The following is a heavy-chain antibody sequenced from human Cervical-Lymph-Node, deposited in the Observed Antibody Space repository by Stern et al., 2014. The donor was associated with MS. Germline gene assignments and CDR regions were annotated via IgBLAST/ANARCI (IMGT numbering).Heavy chain of an antibody. CDR1: GFKFSKAW. CDR2: NSPETDVGAP. CDR3: TTKLLLSVGSSRVDSFDA. V-gene: IGHV3-15*01. J-gene: IGHJ3*01. D-gene: IGHD1-26*01. Sequence: VQLMESGSGLEQPAGSLRISCEASGFKFSKAWMTWVRKAPGKVMQWAGSNSPETDVGAPDYAATVKGRFIISRDDSTNTLNLQMNSLKAEDSAVYYCTTKLLLSVGSSRVDSFDAWGQGTRVIVSS.